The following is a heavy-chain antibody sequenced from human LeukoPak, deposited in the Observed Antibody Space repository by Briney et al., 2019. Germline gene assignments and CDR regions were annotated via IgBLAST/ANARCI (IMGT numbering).Heavy chain of an antibody. V-gene: IGHV3-7*01. D-gene: IGHD3-9*01. Sequence: GGSLRLSCAASGFTFSSYWMSWVRQAPGKGLEWVANIKQDGSEKYYVDSVKGRFTISRDNAKNSLYLQMNSLRAEDTAVYYCARDTYDILTLFDPWGQGTLVTVSS. J-gene: IGHJ5*02. CDR1: GFTFSSYW. CDR3: ARDTYDILTLFDP. CDR2: IKQDGSEK.